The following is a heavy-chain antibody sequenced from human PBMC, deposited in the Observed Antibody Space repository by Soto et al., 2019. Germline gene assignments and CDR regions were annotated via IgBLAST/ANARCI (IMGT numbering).Heavy chain of an antibody. CDR3: SRSLNS. CDR1: GFTFSSFW. V-gene: IGHV3-7*01. J-gene: IGHJ4*02. CDR2: ISPDGSEK. Sequence: PGGSLRLSCAASGFTFSSFWMDWVRQPPGKGLEWVANISPDGSEKHYVDSVKGRFTIPRDNARNSLYLQMRSLTAEDSDLYYCSRSLNSWGQGTRVTVSS.